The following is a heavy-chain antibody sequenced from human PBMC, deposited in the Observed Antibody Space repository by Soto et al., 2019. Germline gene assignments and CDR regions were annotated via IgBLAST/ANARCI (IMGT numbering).Heavy chain of an antibody. D-gene: IGHD7-27*01. J-gene: IGHJ4*02. CDR2: ISGSGAST. CDR1: GFTFSNYA. Sequence: GSLRLSCAASGFTFSNYAMSWVRQAPGKGLQLVSTISGSGASTYYGDSVKGRFTLSRDNSENTLFLQMDSLRAEDTAVYYCAKGDLLTGVAHFDYWGQGTLVTVSS. V-gene: IGHV3-23*01. CDR3: AKGDLLTGVAHFDY.